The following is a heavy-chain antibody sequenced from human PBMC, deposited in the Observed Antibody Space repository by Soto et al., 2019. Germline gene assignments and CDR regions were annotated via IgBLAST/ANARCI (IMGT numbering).Heavy chain of an antibody. D-gene: IGHD2-2*01. V-gene: IGHV3-7*04. CDR3: ARDLDAQLLTRFVT. J-gene: IGHJ5*02. Sequence: EVPLVESGGGLVQPGGSLRLSCVASGFTFRSYWMSWVRQAPGKGLEWVANIKQDGSDKYYVDSVKGRFTISRDNAKNSLYLQMNSLRAEDTAVYYCARDLDAQLLTRFVTWGQGILVTVSS. CDR1: GFTFRSYW. CDR2: IKQDGSDK.